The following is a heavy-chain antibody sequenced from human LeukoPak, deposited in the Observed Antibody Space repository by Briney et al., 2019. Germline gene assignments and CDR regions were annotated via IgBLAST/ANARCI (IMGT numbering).Heavy chain of an antibody. D-gene: IGHD5-18*01. CDR1: GYTFTGYY. CDR2: INPNSGGT. V-gene: IGHV1-2*02. CDR3: ASARGDTVHFDY. J-gene: IGHJ4*02. Sequence: VKVSCKASGYTFTGYYMHWVRQAPGQGLEWMGWINPNSGGTNYAQKFQGRVTMTRDASISTAYMELSRLRSDDTAVYYCASARGDTVHFDYWGQGTLVTVSS.